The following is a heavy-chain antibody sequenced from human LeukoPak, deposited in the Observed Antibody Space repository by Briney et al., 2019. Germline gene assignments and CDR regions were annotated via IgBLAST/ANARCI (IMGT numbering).Heavy chain of an antibody. D-gene: IGHD1-7*01. J-gene: IGHJ6*03. Sequence: SETLSLTCTVSGGSISSYYWSWIRQPPGKGLEWIGYIYYSGSTNYNPSLKSRVTISVDTSKNQFSLKLSSVPAADTAVYYCAKRRGLELLYYYYMDVWGKGTTVTVSS. V-gene: IGHV4-59*01. CDR3: AKRRGLELLYYYYMDV. CDR1: GGSISSYY. CDR2: IYYSGST.